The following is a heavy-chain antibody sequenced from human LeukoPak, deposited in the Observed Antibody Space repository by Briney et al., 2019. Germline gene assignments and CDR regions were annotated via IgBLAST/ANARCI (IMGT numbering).Heavy chain of an antibody. J-gene: IGHJ4*02. CDR2: LKQDGSAK. CDR1: GFTFSTYW. Sequence: GGSLTLSCAASGFTFSTYWMTWVRQAPGNGLEWVAKLKQDGSAKYHVDSVKGRFTIASDNANNSLYLQMNSRRAENTAVYYCAWGGDYLDYWGQGTLVTVSS. CDR3: AWGGDYLDY. V-gene: IGHV3-7*04.